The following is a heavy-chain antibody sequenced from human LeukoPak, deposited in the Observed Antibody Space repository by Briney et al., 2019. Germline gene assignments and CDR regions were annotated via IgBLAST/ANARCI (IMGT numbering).Heavy chain of an antibody. CDR3: ARLQRGIAVAGTNY. CDR1: GGSFSGYY. J-gene: IGHJ4*02. D-gene: IGHD6-19*01. CDR2: INHSGST. V-gene: IGHV4-34*01. Sequence: SETLSLTCAVYGGSFSGYYWSWIRQPPGKGLEWIGEINHSGSTNYNPSLKSRATISVDTSKNQFSLKLSSVTAADTAVYYCARLQRGIAVAGTNYWGQGTLVTVSS.